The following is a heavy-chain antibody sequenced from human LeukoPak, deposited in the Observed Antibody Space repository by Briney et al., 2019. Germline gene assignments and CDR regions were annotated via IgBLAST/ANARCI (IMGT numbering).Heavy chain of an antibody. D-gene: IGHD5-18*01. Sequence: GGSLRLSCAASGFTFSSYGMHWVRQAPGKGLEWVAVISYDGSNKYYADSVKGRFTISRDNAKNSLYLQMNSLRAEDTAVYYCARGTPMGYWGQGILVTVSS. J-gene: IGHJ4*02. CDR2: ISYDGSNK. V-gene: IGHV3-30*03. CDR1: GFTFSSYG. CDR3: ARGTPMGY.